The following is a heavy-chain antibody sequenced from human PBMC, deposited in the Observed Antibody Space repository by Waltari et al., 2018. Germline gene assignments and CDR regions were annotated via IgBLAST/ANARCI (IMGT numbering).Heavy chain of an antibody. CDR3: ARGGGRGGSFSFHMDV. V-gene: IGHV1-69*12. D-gene: IGHD3-10*01. CDR1: GGTFGRYA. CDR2: VIAMFGRT. Sequence: QVQLVQSGAEVKKPGSSVKVSCKASGGTFGRYAISWVRQAPGQGLGWVGGVIAMFGRTNYPKNFQYKVKITADESTGIADMELRGMRFDDTAVYFCARGGGRGGSFSFHMDVWGKGTTVTISS. J-gene: IGHJ6*03.